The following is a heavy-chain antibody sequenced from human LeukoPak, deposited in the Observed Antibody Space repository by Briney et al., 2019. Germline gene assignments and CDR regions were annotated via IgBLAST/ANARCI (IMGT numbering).Heavy chain of an antibody. J-gene: IGHJ6*03. CDR1: GGSISSYY. CDR3: ARDLRRFLEWFTYYYMDV. V-gene: IGHV4-4*07. Sequence: SETLSLTCTVSGGSISSYYWSWIRQPAGKGLEWIGRIYTSGSTNYNPSLKSRVTMSVDTSKNQFSLKLSSVTAADTAVYYCARDLRRFLEWFTYYYMDVWGKGTTVTVSS. D-gene: IGHD3-3*01. CDR2: IYTSGST.